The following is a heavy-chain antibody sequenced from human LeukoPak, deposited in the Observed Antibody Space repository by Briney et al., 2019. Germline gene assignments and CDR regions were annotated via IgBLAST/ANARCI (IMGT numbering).Heavy chain of an antibody. CDR2: INTNTGNP. CDR3: ARDGMPNSSSWYVSIYYYYYYMDV. CDR1: GYTFTSYA. D-gene: IGHD6-13*01. J-gene: IGHJ6*03. Sequence: GASVKVSCKASGYTFTSYAMNWVRQAPGQGLEWMGWINTNTGNPTYAQGFTGRFVFSLDTSVSTAYLQISSLKAEDTAVYYCARDGMPNSSSWYVSIYYYYYYMDVWGKGTTVTVSS. V-gene: IGHV7-4-1*02.